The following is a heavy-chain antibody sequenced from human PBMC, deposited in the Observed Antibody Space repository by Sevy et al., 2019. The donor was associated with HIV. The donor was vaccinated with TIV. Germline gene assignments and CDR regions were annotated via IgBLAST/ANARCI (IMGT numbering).Heavy chain of an antibody. CDR1: GFTFSSYA. V-gene: IGHV3-30-3*01. D-gene: IGHD3-10*01. J-gene: IGHJ3*02. CDR3: GRFGELDAFDI. Sequence: GGSLRLSCAASGFTFSSYAMHWVRQAPGKGLEWVAVISYDGSNKYYADSVKGRFTISRDNSKNTLYLQMNSLRAEDRAVYDCGRFGELDAFDIWGQGTMVTVSS. CDR2: ISYDGSNK.